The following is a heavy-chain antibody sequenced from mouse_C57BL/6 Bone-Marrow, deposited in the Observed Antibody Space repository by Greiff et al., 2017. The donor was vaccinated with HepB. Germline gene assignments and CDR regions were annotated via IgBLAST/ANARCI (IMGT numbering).Heavy chain of an antibody. V-gene: IGHV5-4*03. D-gene: IGHD1-1*01. CDR3: ASYYGSSYWYFDV. CDR2: ISDGGSYT. CDR1: GLTFSSYA. Sequence: EVKLVESGGGLVKPGGSLKLSCAASGLTFSSYAMSWVRQTPEKRLEWVATISDGGSYTYYPDNVKGRFTISRDNAKNNLYLQMSHLKSEDTAMYYCASYYGSSYWYFDVWGTGTTVTVSS. J-gene: IGHJ1*03.